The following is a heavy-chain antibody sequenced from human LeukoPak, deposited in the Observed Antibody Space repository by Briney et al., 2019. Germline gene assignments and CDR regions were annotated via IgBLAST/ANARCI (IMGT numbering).Heavy chain of an antibody. D-gene: IGHD6-19*01. CDR1: GFTFSHYG. V-gene: IGHV3-30*03. Sequence: GGSLRLSCAASGFTFSHYGVHWVRQAPGKGLEWVAVISYDGSNKYYADSVKGRFTISRDNSKNTLYLQMNSLGAEDTAVYYCARSQQWLVDDAFDIWGQGTMVTVSS. J-gene: IGHJ3*02. CDR2: ISYDGSNK. CDR3: ARSQQWLVDDAFDI.